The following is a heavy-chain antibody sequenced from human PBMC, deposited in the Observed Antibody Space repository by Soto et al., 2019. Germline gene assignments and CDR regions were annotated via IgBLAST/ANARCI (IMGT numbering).Heavy chain of an antibody. V-gene: IGHV4-4*02. CDR2: IYHSGST. CDR1: SGSISSSNW. CDR3: ARSIGYLSYYYYYMDV. Sequence: QVQLQESGPGLVKPSGTLSLTCAVSSGSISSSNWWRWVRQPPGKGLEWIGEIYHSGSTNYNPSLKRRVTISVDKSKNQFSLKLSSVTAADTAVYYCARSIGYLSYYYYYMDVWGKGTTVTVSS. J-gene: IGHJ6*03. D-gene: IGHD2-2*03.